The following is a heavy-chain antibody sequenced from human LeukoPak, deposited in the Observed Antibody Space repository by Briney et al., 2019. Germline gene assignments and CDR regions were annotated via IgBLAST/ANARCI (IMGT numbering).Heavy chain of an antibody. D-gene: IGHD4-11*01. V-gene: IGHV1-2*02. CDR3: ARAYIDYSKSFDY. CDR1: GYTFTGYY. CDR2: INPNSGGT. J-gene: IGHJ4*02. Sequence: ASVKVSCKASGYTFTGYYMHWVRQAPGQGLEWMGWINPNSGGTNYAQKFQGRVTMTRGTSISTAYMELSRLRSDDTAVYYCARAYIDYSKSFDYWGQGTLVTVSS.